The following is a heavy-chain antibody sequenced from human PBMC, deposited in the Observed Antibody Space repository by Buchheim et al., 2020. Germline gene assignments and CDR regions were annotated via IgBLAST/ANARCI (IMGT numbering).Heavy chain of an antibody. D-gene: IGHD3-22*01. CDR2: IYYSGST. CDR1: GGSISSSSYY. CDR3: ARDSSHYYDSSGYPKPVYYYYGMDV. V-gene: IGHV4-39*07. J-gene: IGHJ6*02. Sequence: QLQLQESGPGLVKPSETLSLTCTVSGGSISSSSYYWGWIRQPPGKGLEWIGSIYYSGSTYYNPSLKSRVTISVDTSQNQFSLKLSSVTAADTAVYYCARDSSHYYDSSGYPKPVYYYYGMDVWGQGTT.